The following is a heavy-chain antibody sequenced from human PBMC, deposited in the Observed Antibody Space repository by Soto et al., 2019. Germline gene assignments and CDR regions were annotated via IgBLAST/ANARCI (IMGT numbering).Heavy chain of an antibody. J-gene: IGHJ4*02. CDR3: TRLPYRGPNPHYYDSSGYYFDY. Sequence: GGSLRLSCAASGFTFSGSAMHWVRQASGKGLEWVGRIRSKANSYATAYAASVKGRFTISRDDSKNTAYLQMNSLKTEDTAVYYCTRLPYRGPNPHYYDSSGYYFDYWGQGTLVTVSS. D-gene: IGHD3-22*01. V-gene: IGHV3-73*01. CDR1: GFTFSGSA. CDR2: IRSKANSYAT.